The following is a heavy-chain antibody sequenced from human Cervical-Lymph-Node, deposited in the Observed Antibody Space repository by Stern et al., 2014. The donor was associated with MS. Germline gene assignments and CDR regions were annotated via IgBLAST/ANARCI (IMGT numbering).Heavy chain of an antibody. D-gene: IGHD2-2*01. Sequence: QVQLGQSGAEVKQPGASVKVSCKASGYTFSSHDVNWVRRAAGQGLEWMGWMNPSSADTGVAQKFQGRVTMTMDTSRSTAYMELGSLRSEDTAVYYCARAVVPDAVTYYYAMDVWGQGTTVTVSS. V-gene: IGHV1-8*01. CDR2: MNPSSADT. J-gene: IGHJ6*02. CDR1: GYTFSSHD. CDR3: ARAVVPDAVTYYYAMDV.